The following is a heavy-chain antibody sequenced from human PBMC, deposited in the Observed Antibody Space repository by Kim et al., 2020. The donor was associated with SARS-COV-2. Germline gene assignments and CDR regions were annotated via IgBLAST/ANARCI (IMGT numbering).Heavy chain of an antibody. D-gene: IGHD1-26*01. CDR2: IYYSGST. Sequence: SETLSLTCTVSGGSISSYYWSWIRQPPGKGLEWIGYIYYSGSTNYNPSLKSRVTISVDTSKNQFSLKLSSVTAADTAVYYCARAATLPYYYYGMDVWGQG. V-gene: IGHV4-59*01. J-gene: IGHJ6*02. CDR1: GGSISSYY. CDR3: ARAATLPYYYYGMDV.